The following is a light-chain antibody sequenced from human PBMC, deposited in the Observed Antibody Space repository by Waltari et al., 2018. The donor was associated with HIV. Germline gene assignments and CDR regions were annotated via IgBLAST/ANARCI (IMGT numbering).Light chain of an antibody. CDR2: RDH. Sequence: QSVLTQPPSASGTPGQRVTISCSGSTSNIGTNTVNWYQQLPGTAPKLLIYRDHQRPSGVPGRCSGSKSDTSASLAISGLQSDDEANYYCATWDDSLNGPLFGGGTKLTVL. J-gene: IGLJ2*01. CDR1: TSNIGTNT. V-gene: IGLV1-44*01. CDR3: ATWDDSLNGPL.